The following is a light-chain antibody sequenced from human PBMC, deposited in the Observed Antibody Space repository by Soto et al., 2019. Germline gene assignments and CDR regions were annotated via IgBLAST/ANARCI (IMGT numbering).Light chain of an antibody. CDR2: EVN. CDR3: CLSPGSLTWL. J-gene: IGLJ3*02. CDR1: GSDVGDSSH. Sequence: QSALTQPRSVSGSPGQSVTISCTATGSDVGDSSHVSWYQLHPGKAPKLMIYEVNNRPSGVPARFSGSKSGSTASLTISGLQAEDEAEYYCCLSPGSLTWLFGGGTKVTVL. V-gene: IGLV2-11*01.